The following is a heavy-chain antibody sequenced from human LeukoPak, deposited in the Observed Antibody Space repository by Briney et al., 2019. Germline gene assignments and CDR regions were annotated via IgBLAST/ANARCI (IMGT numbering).Heavy chain of an antibody. Sequence: GESLKISCKASGSSFTTYWIGWVRQMPGKDLEWMGIIYPGDSDTKYSPSFEGQVTISADKSISTAYLQWNSLKASDTAIYYCARHLSSTGGCCYVDYWGQGTLVTVSS. CDR1: GSSFTTYW. CDR3: ARHLSSTGGCCYVDY. CDR2: IYPGDSDT. J-gene: IGHJ4*02. D-gene: IGHD2-8*02. V-gene: IGHV5-51*01.